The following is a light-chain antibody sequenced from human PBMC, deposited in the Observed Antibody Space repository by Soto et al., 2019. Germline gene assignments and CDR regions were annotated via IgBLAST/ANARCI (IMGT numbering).Light chain of an antibody. J-gene: IGLJ1*01. V-gene: IGLV1-44*01. Sequence: QSVLTQPPSASGTPGQRVTISCSGGSSNIGTNTVNWYQQLPGTSPKLLIYSTSQRPSGVPDRFSGSKSGTSASLAISGVQSEDEADYYCAGWDDNLNARVFGTGTKVTVL. CDR3: AGWDDNLNARV. CDR1: SSNIGTNT. CDR2: STS.